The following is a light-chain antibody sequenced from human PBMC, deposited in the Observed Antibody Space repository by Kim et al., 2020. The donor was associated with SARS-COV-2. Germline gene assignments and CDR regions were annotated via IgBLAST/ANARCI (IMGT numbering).Light chain of an antibody. J-gene: IGLJ2*01. CDR1: NLASKT. CDR2: YDR. V-gene: IGLV3-21*04. CDR3: QVWDSTNDHPV. Sequence: APRKAAGITCWGNNLASKTVHWYQQRPGQLPVLVIYYDRDRPSGIPERFSGSNSGNTATLTISGVEAGDEADYYCQVWDSTNDHPVFGGGTQLTVL.